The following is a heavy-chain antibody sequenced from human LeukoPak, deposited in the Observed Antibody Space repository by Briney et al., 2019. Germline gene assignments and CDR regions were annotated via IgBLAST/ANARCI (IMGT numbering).Heavy chain of an antibody. D-gene: IGHD2-21*01. CDR2: FDPEDGET. V-gene: IGHV1-24*01. CDR3: ATVPILDPRMENDAFDI. J-gene: IGHJ3*02. CDR1: GYTLTELS. Sequence: GASVKVSCKVSGYTLTELSMHWVRQAPGKGLEWMGGFDPEDGETIYAQKFQGRVTMTEDTSTDTAYMELSSLRSEDTAVYYCATVPILDPRMENDAFDIWGQGTMVTVSS.